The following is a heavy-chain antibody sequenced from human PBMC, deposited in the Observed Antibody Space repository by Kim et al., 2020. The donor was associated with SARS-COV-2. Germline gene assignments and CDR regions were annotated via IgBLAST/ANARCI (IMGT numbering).Heavy chain of an antibody. J-gene: IGHJ6*02. CDR2: ISSSSYI. CDR1: GFTFSSYS. CDR3: SGSGSYYNFFLTDYYYYGMDV. D-gene: IGHD3-10*01. Sequence: GGSLRLSCAASGFTFSSYSMNWVRQAPGKGLEWVSSISSSSYIYYADSVKGRFTISRDNAKNSLYLQMNSLRAEDTAVYYCSGSGSYYNFFLTDYYYYGMDVWGQGTTVTVSS. V-gene: IGHV3-21*01.